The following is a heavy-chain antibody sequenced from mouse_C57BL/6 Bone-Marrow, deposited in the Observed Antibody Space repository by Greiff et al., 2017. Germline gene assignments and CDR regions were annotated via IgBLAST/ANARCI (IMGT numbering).Heavy chain of an antibody. CDR1: GFTFSNYW. V-gene: IGHV6-3*01. J-gene: IGHJ2*01. Sequence: EVQRVESGGGLVQPGGSMKFSCVASGFTFSNYWMNWVRQSPEKGLEWVAQIRVKSDNYATHYAESVKGRFTISRDDTKSRVYLQMNNIRAEDTGIYYCTNWDGGDYWGQGTTLTVSS. CDR2: IRVKSDNYAT. D-gene: IGHD4-1*01. CDR3: TNWDGGDY.